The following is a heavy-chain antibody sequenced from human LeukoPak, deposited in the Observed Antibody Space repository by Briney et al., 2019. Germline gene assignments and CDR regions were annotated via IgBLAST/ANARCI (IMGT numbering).Heavy chain of an antibody. J-gene: IGHJ5*02. D-gene: IGHD3-9*01. CDR3: AKDPTSVGGRHDWLLDS. CDR1: GFTFNSYA. V-gene: IGHV3-23*01. CDR2: IGFGDDSA. Sequence: GGSLKLSCAASGFTFNSYAMSWVRQAPGKGLEWVSTIGFGDDSAYYADSVKGRFTISRDNSKNTLYLQMNYLRAEDTAVYYCAKDPTSVGGRHDWLLDSWGQGTLVTVSS.